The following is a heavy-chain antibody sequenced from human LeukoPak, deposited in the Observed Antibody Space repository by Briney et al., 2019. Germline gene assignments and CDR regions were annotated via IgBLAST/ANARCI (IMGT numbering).Heavy chain of an antibody. CDR1: GFTFSSYG. J-gene: IGHJ4*02. CDR2: IRYDGSNK. Sequence: GGSLRLSCAASGFTFSSYGMHWVRQAPGKGLEWVALIRYDGSNKYYADYVKGRFTISRDNGKYALYLQMNSLRAEDTAWYYCAKMAGDNRPSDAKGYFDDGGQRTLVTVSS. D-gene: IGHD2/OR15-2a*01. CDR3: AKMAGDNRPSDAKGYFDD. V-gene: IGHV3-30*02.